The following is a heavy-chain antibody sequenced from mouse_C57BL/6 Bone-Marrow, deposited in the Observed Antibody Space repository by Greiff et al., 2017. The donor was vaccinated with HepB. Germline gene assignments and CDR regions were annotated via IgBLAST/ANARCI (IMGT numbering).Heavy chain of an antibody. CDR2: IDPNSGGT. V-gene: IGHV1-72*01. CDR1: GFNIKDYY. J-gene: IGHJ2*01. CDR3: ARERVLLDY. Sequence: QVQLQQSGAELVRPGASVKLSCTASGFNIKDYYMHWVKQRPEQGLEWIGRIDPNSGGTKYNEKFKSKATLTVDKPSSTAYMQLSSLTSEDSAVYYCARERVLLDYWGQGTTLTVSS. D-gene: IGHD1-1*01.